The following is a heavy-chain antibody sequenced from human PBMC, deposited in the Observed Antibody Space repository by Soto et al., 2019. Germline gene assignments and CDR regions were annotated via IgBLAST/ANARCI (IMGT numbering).Heavy chain of an antibody. D-gene: IGHD3-9*01. CDR2: INHSGST. CDR3: ARAKQVLRYFDWLNGGGMDV. CDR1: GGSFSGYY. Sequence: SETLSLTCAVYGGSFSGYYWSWIRQPPGKGLEWIGEINHSGSTNYNPSLKSRVTISVDTSKNQFSLKLSSVTAADTAVYYCARAKQVLRYFDWLNGGGMDVWGQGTTVTVSS. J-gene: IGHJ6*02. V-gene: IGHV4-34*01.